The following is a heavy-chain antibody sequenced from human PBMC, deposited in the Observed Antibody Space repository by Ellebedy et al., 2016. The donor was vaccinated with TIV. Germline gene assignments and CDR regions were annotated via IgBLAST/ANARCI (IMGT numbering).Heavy chain of an antibody. CDR3: TTLGGWDV. Sequence: GESLKISCTASGFTFSSYAMGWVRQAPGKGLEWVGRIKTKTDGGTTDYAAPVKGRFTISRDDSKNTLYLQMNSLKTEDTALYYCTTLGGWDVWGQGTTVTVSS. V-gene: IGHV3-15*01. CDR1: GFTFSSYA. D-gene: IGHD3-16*01. CDR2: IKTKTDGGTT. J-gene: IGHJ6*02.